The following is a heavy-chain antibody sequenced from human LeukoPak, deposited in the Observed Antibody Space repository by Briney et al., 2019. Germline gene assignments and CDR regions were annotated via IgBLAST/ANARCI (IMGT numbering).Heavy chain of an antibody. CDR2: ISGSGGNT. D-gene: IGHD3-16*02. Sequence: QPGGSLRLSCAASGFTFSNYAMTWVRQGPGKGLEWVSAISGSGGNTYYADSVKGRFTMSRDNSKNTLYLQMYSLRAEDTAVYFCAKTVSGSHSYQGGDYWGQGTLVTVST. V-gene: IGHV3-23*01. J-gene: IGHJ4*02. CDR3: AKTVSGSHSYQGGDY. CDR1: GFTFSNYA.